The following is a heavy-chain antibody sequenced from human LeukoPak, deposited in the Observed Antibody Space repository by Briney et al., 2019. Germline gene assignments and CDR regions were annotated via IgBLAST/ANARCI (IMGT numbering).Heavy chain of an antibody. CDR3: ARGYSHCSSTSCYRDYFDY. V-gene: IGHV3-21*01. CDR2: ISSSSSYI. CDR1: GFTFSSYS. Sequence: GGSLRLSCAASGFTFSSYSMNWVRQAPGKGLEWVSSISSSSSYIYYADSVKGRFTISRDNSKNTLYLQMNSLRAEDTAVYYCARGYSHCSSTSCYRDYFDYWGQGTLVTVSS. J-gene: IGHJ4*02. D-gene: IGHD2-2*01.